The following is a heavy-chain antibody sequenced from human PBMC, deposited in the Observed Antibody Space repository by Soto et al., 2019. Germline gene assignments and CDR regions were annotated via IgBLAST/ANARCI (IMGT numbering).Heavy chain of an antibody. V-gene: IGHV5-10-1*01. CDR1: GYSFTSYW. Sequence: GESLKISCKGSGYSFTSYWISWVRQMPGKGLEWMGRIDPSDSYTNYSPSFHGHVTISADKSISTAYLQWSSLKASDTAMYYCARPREAGKYYYGGDVWGQGSTGTVSS. D-gene: IGHD6-19*01. CDR2: IDPSDSYT. CDR3: ARPREAGKYYYGGDV. J-gene: IGHJ6*02.